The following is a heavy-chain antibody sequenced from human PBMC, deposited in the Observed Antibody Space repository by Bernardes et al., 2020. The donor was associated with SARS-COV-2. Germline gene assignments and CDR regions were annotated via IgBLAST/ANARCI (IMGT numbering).Heavy chain of an antibody. CDR1: GGSFSGYY. D-gene: IGHD6-19*01. Sequence: SETLSLTCAVYGGSFSGYYWSWIRQPPGKGLEWIGEINHSGSTNYNPSLKSRVTISVDTSKNQFSLKLSSVTAADTAVYYCSRFGSGWYYFDYWGQGTLVTVSS. J-gene: IGHJ4*02. CDR3: SRFGSGWYYFDY. V-gene: IGHV4-34*01. CDR2: INHSGST.